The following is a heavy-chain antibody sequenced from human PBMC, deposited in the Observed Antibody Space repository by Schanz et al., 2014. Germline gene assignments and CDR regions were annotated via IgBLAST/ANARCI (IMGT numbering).Heavy chain of an antibody. CDR3: AKRVVVVGKIYYFDY. D-gene: IGHD2-15*01. V-gene: IGHV3-23*01. Sequence: EVQLLESGGGLVQPGGSLSLSCAASGFPFSSYAMSWVRQAPGKGLEWVSVISDSGGSTYYADSVKGRFTISRDNSKNTLYLQMNSLRAEDTAVYYCAKRVVVVGKIYYFDYWGQGTLVTVSS. CDR2: ISDSGGST. J-gene: IGHJ4*02. CDR1: GFPFSSYA.